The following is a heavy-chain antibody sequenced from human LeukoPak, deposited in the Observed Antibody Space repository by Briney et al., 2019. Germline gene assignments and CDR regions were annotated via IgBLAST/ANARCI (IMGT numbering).Heavy chain of an antibody. V-gene: IGHV4-34*01. J-gene: IGHJ4*02. D-gene: IGHD6-13*01. CDR3: ARGARVTYVAAAGPFRY. CDR1: GGSFSGYY. Sequence: SETLSLTCAVYGGSFSGYYWSWIRQPPGKGLEWIGEINHSGSTNYNPPLKSRVTISVDTSKNQFSLKLSSVTAADTAVYYCARGARVTYVAAAGPFRYWGQGTLVTVSS. CDR2: INHSGST.